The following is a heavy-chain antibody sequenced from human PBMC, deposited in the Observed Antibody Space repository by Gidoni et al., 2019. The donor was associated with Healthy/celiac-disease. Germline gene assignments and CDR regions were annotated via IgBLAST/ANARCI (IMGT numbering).Heavy chain of an antibody. CDR1: GGTFSSYA. Sequence: QVQLVQSGAEVKQPGSSVKVSCKASGGTFSSYAISWVRQAPGQGLEWMGGIIPIFGTANYAQKFQGRVTITADESTSTAYMELSSRRSEDTAVYYCARDRKPSPHLVTSTQYYFDYWGQGTLVTVSS. CDR2: IIPIFGTA. J-gene: IGHJ4*02. CDR3: ARDRKPSPHLVTSTQYYFDY. V-gene: IGHV1-69*01. D-gene: IGHD6-13*01.